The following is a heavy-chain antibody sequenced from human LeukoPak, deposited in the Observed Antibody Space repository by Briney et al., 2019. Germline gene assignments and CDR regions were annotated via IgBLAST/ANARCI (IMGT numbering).Heavy chain of an antibody. CDR3: ATHPGGLQSGFDH. D-gene: IGHD5-24*01. Sequence: GESLKISCKGSGYTFTSYWIGWVRQMPGKGLEYMGIIHPGDSDTRYSPSFQGQVTISVDRSSTTAYLQWSRLRASDTAMYYCATHPGGLQSGFDHWGQGTLVTVSS. CDR1: GYTFTSYW. CDR2: IHPGDSDT. J-gene: IGHJ4*02. V-gene: IGHV5-51*01.